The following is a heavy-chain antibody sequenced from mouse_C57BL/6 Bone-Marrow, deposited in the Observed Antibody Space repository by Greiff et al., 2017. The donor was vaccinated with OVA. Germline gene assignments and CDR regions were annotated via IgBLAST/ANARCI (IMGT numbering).Heavy chain of an antibody. CDR1: GYTFTSYG. V-gene: IGHV1-81*01. CDR2: IYPRSGNT. Sequence: VQLQQSGAELARPGASVKLSCKASGYTFTSYGISWVKQRTGQGLEWIGEIYPRSGNTSYNEKFKGKATLTADKSSSTAYMELRSLTSEDAAVYFCARTESTMITRWFAYWGQGTLVTVSA. D-gene: IGHD2-4*01. CDR3: ARTESTMITRWFAY. J-gene: IGHJ3*01.